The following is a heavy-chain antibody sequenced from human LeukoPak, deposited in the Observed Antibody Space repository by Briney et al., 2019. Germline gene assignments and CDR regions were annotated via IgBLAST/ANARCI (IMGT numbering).Heavy chain of an antibody. CDR3: ARDKGYSSGYPGYMDV. CDR1: GYTFTGYY. J-gene: IGHJ6*03. V-gene: IGHV1-2*02. D-gene: IGHD6-19*01. Sequence: ASVKVSCKASGYTFTGYYMHWVRQAPGQGLEWMGWINPNSGGTNYAQEFQGRVTMTRDTSISTAYMELSRLRSDDTAVYYCARDKGYSSGYPGYMDVWGKGTTVTVSS. CDR2: INPNSGGT.